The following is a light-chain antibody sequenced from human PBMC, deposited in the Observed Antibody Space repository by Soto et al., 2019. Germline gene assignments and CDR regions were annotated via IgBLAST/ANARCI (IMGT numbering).Light chain of an antibody. Sequence: EIVLTQSPATLSLSPGERATLSCRASQSVSSYLAWYQQKPGQAHRLLIYDASNRATGIPARFSGSGSGTDFALTSSSLEPEDLAVYYCQQRSNLWTFGQGTKVEIQ. CDR3: QQRSNLWT. V-gene: IGKV3-11*01. CDR1: QSVSSY. CDR2: DAS. J-gene: IGKJ1*01.